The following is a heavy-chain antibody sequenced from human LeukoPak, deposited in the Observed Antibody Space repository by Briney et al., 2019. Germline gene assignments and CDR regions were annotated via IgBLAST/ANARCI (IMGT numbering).Heavy chain of an antibody. D-gene: IGHD2-2*01. CDR1: GFTFSSYW. Sequence: GGSLRLSCAPSGFTFSSYWMHWVRQAPGKGLVWVSRINSDGSSTSYADSVKGRFTISRDNAKNTLYLQMNSLRAEDTAVYYCARRSCSSTSCYWYYYYGMDVWGQGTLVTVSS. J-gene: IGHJ6*02. CDR2: INSDGSST. V-gene: IGHV3-74*01. CDR3: ARRSCSSTSCYWYYYYGMDV.